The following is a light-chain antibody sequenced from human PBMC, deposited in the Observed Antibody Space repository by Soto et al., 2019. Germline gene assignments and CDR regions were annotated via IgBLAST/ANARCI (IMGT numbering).Light chain of an antibody. CDR3: QQYNNWPGT. V-gene: IGKV3-15*01. CDR2: GAS. Sequence: EIVMTQSPVTLSFYPLEIATLSCRASQSVSSRLAWYQQKPGQAPRLLIYGASTRATGIPARFSGSGSGTEFTLTISSLQSEDFAVYYCQQYNNWPGTFGQGTKVDIK. CDR1: QSVSSR. J-gene: IGKJ1*01.